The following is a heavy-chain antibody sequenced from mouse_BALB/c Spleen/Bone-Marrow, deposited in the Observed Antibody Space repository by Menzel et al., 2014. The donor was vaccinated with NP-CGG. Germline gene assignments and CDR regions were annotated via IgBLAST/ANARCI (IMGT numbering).Heavy chain of an antibody. CDR3: TRAMITRAWFAY. CDR2: IYPGNSDT. D-gene: IGHD2-4*01. Sequence: EVMLVESGTVLARPGASVKMSCKASGYTLTSYWMHWVKQRPGQGLEWIGAIYPGNSDTSYNQKFKGKAKLTAVTSTSTAYMELSSLTNEDSAVYYCTRAMITRAWFAYWGQGTLVTVSA. J-gene: IGHJ3*01. CDR1: GYTLTSYW. V-gene: IGHV1-5*01.